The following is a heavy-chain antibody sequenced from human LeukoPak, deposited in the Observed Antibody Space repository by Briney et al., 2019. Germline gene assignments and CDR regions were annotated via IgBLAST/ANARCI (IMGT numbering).Heavy chain of an antibody. CDR3: ATSYDMGWLIGY. V-gene: IGHV3-7*03. D-gene: IGHD3/OR15-3a*01. CDR2: IKQDGSEK. CDR1: GFTFGDTW. Sequence: GGSLRLSCATSGFTFGDTWMNRVRQVPGQGLEWVANIKQDGSEKFYVASVKGRFTISRDNGKSSLYLQMNSLRAEDTALYYCATSYDMGWLIGYWGQGTLVTVSS. J-gene: IGHJ4*02.